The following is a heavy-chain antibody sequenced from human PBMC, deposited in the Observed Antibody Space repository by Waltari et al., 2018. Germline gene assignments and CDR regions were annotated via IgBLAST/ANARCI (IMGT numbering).Heavy chain of an antibody. D-gene: IGHD3-10*01. CDR2: RKQDGSEK. Sequence: EVQLVESGGGLVQPGGSLRLSCAASGFTFSSYWMSWVRQAPGKGLEGEANRKQDGSEKYYVDSVKGGFTSSRDNAKNSLYLQMNSLRAEDTAVYYCARDGFGESYWGQGTLVTVSS. CDR1: GFTFSSYW. J-gene: IGHJ4*02. CDR3: ARDGFGESY. V-gene: IGHV3-7*01.